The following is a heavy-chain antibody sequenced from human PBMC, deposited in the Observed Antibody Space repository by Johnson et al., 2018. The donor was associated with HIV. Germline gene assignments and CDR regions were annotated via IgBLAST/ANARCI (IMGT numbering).Heavy chain of an antibody. J-gene: IGHJ3*02. D-gene: IGHD1-7*01. CDR3: ARSNWNYGDAFDI. CDR1: GFTFSNYW. Sequence: VQLVESGGGLVQSGGSLRLSCVASGFTFSNYWMHWVRQAPGKGLVWVSRINSDESSTSYADSVKGRFAISRDNAKNTLYLQMNSLRAEDTAVYYCARSNWNYGDAFDIWGQGTMVTVSS. CDR2: INSDESST. V-gene: IGHV3-74*02.